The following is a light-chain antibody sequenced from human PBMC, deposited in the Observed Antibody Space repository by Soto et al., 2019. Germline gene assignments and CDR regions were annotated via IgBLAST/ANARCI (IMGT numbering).Light chain of an antibody. CDR3: GTWDSSLSAHAV. CDR1: RSNIGNNY. Sequence: QSVLTQPPSVSAAPDRRWTYPCSATRSNIGNNYVSWYQQLPGTAPKLLIYDNNKQPSGIPDRFSGSKSGTSATLGITGLQTGDEADYYCGTWDSSLSAHAVFGGGTQLTVL. V-gene: IGLV1-51*01. J-gene: IGLJ7*01. CDR2: DNN.